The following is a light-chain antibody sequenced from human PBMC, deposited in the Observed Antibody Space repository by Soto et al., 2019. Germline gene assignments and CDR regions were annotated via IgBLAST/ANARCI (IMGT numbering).Light chain of an antibody. J-gene: IGKJ1*01. CDR1: QSVSSS. CDR3: QQYYNWPPTWT. CDR2: DSS. V-gene: IGKV3-15*01. Sequence: DIVLTQSPAPLSVSPGERATLSCRSSQSVSSSVAWYQQKPGQAPRLLIYDSSSRATGVPARFSGSGSGTEFSLAISSLQSEDFAVYYCQQYYNWPPTWTFGQGTKVDIK.